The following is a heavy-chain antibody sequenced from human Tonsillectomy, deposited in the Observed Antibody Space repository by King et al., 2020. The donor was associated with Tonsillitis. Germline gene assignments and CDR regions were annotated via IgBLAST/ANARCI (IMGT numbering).Heavy chain of an antibody. CDR1: GGSISGSSYY. Sequence: QLQLQESGPGLVKPSETLSLTCTVSGGSISGSSYYWGWIRQPPGKGLEWIGSIYYSGSAYYNPSLKSRVTISVDTSKNQFSLKLSSVTAADTAVYYCARHDYGDYNAFDIWGQGTMVTVSS. V-gene: IGHV4-39*01. D-gene: IGHD4-17*01. CDR2: IYYSGSA. J-gene: IGHJ3*02. CDR3: ARHDYGDYNAFDI.